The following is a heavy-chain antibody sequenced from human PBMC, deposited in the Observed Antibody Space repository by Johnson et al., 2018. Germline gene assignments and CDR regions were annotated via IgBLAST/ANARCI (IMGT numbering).Heavy chain of an antibody. CDR1: GGTFSSYA. D-gene: IGHD3-3*01. J-gene: IGHJ3*02. Sequence: QVQLVQSGAEVKKPGSSVKVSCKASGGTFSSYAISWVRQAPGQGLEWMGGIIPIFGTANYAQKFQGRVTITADESTSTAYMELSSLRSEDTAVYYCASLPEYDFWKHDAFDIWGQGTMVTVSS. CDR3: ASLPEYDFWKHDAFDI. CDR2: IIPIFGTA. V-gene: IGHV1-69*12.